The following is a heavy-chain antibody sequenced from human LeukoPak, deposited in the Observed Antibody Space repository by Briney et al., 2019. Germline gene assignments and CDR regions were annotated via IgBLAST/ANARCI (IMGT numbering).Heavy chain of an antibody. D-gene: IGHD3-22*01. CDR1: GFTFSSYG. Sequence: GESLRLSCAASGFTFSSYGMHWVRQAPGKGLEWVAFISYDGSNKYYADSVKGRFTISRDNSKNTLYLQVNSPRAEDTAVYFCAKDPYFYDSSGYYEDYWGQGTLVTVSS. CDR3: AKDPYFYDSSGYYEDY. J-gene: IGHJ4*02. V-gene: IGHV3-30*18. CDR2: ISYDGSNK.